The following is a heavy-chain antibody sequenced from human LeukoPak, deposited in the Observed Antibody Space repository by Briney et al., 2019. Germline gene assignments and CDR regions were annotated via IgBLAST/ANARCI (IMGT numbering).Heavy chain of an antibody. J-gene: IGHJ4*02. CDR2: ISSSSSTI. V-gene: IGHV3-48*02. Sequence: PGGSLRLSCAASGFTFSSYSMNWVRQAPGKGLEWASYISSSSSTIYYADSVKGRFTISRDNAKNSLYLQMNSLGDEDTAVYYCARDLRFGEIYWGQGTLVTVSS. CDR3: ARDLRFGEIY. CDR1: GFTFSSYS. D-gene: IGHD3-10*01.